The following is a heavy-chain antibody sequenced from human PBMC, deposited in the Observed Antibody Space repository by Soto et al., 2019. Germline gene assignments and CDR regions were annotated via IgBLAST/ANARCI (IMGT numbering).Heavy chain of an antibody. CDR3: ATWVYSGSYSFDY. V-gene: IGHV1-3*02. J-gene: IGHJ4*02. D-gene: IGHD1-26*01. CDR2: SNXXNXYX. CDR1: GYTFTTYS. Sequence: ASVKVSCKASGYTFTTYSMHWVRQAPGHRLEWXGXSNXXNXYXXXSXXXXGRVTITRDTSASTAYMELSSLRSEDTAVYYCATWVYSGSYSFDYWGQGTLVTVSS.